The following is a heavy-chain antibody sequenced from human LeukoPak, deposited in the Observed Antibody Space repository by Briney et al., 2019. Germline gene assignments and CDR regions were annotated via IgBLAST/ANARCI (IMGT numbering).Heavy chain of an antibody. V-gene: IGHV3-30*04. J-gene: IGHJ4*02. CDR1: GFTFSSYA. CDR3: AKDPRYFDWLPGISADY. D-gene: IGHD3-9*01. CDR2: ISYDGSNK. Sequence: GGSLRLSCAASGFTFSSYAMHWVRQAPGKGLEWVAVISYDGSNKYYADSVKGRFTISRDNSKNTLYLQMNSLRAEDTAVYYCAKDPRYFDWLPGISADYWGQGTLVTVSS.